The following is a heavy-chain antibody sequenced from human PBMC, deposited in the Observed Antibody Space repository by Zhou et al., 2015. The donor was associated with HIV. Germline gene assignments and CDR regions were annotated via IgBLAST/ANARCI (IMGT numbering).Heavy chain of an antibody. CDR1: TFAFTSPY. CDR3: VVSGDQYFVS. D-gene: IGHD1-14*01. CDR2: VVSNNLQT. V-gene: IGHV1-2*02. Sequence: QMQLIQSGGGVKKPGASVTLSCASSTFAFTSPYIHWVRQAPGRGLEWMGMVVSNNLQTTYGPNFQGRVTSTRDASSPTLYMKLDNLQSGDSAIYYCVVSGDQYFVSWGPDPLVTVSS. J-gene: IGHJ1*01.